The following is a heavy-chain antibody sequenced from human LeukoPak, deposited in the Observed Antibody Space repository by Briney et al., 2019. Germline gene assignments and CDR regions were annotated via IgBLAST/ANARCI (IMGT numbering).Heavy chain of an antibody. J-gene: IGHJ3*02. V-gene: IGHV3-43*02. CDR2: ISGDGGRT. CDR3: AKAYYDYVWGSYRYFCAFDI. D-gene: IGHD3-16*02. Sequence: PGGSLRLSCAASGFTFYDYAMHWVRQAPGEGLEWVSLISGDGGRTHYADSVKGRFTISRDNSKNSLYLQMNSLRTEDTAFYYCAKAYYDYVWGSYRYFCAFDIWGQGTMVTVSS. CDR1: GFTFYDYA.